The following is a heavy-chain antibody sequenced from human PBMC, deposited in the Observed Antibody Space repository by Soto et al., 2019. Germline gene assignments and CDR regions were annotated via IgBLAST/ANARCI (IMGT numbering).Heavy chain of an antibody. J-gene: IGHJ5*02. Sequence: SETLSLTCTASGGSISSGGYFWSWIRQHPGKGLEWIGYIYYSGSTYYNPSLKSRVTISVDTSKNQFSLKLSSVTAADTAVYYCARDREYYYGSGVSCWFDPWGQGTLVTVSS. V-gene: IGHV4-31*03. CDR3: ARDREYYYGSGVSCWFDP. CDR1: GGSISSGGYF. D-gene: IGHD3-10*01. CDR2: IYYSGST.